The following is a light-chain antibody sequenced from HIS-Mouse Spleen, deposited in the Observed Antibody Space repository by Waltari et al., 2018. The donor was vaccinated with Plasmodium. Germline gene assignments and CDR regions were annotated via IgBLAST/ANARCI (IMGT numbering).Light chain of an antibody. CDR3: QQRSNWPRVLT. J-gene: IGKJ4*01. CDR1: QSVSSY. CDR2: DAS. Sequence: EIVLTQSPATLCLSPGERATLSCRASQSVSSYLAWYQQKPGQAPRLLIYDASNRATGIPARFSGSGSGTDFTLTISSLEPEDFAVYYCQQRSNWPRVLTFGGGTKVEIK. V-gene: IGKV3-11*01.